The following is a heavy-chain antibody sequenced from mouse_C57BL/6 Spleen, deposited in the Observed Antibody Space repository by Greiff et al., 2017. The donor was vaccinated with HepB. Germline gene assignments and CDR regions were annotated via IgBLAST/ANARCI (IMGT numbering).Heavy chain of an antibody. D-gene: IGHD1-1*01. J-gene: IGHJ2*01. V-gene: IGHV3-6*01. CDR3: ASGGYYFNYFDY. Sequence: EVKLQESGPGLVKPSQSLSLTCSVTGYSITSGYYWNWIRQFPGNKLEWMGYISYDGSNNYNPSLKNRISITRDTSKNQFFLKLNSVTTEDTATYYCASGGYYFNYFDYWGQGTTLTVSS. CDR1: GYSITSGYY. CDR2: ISYDGSN.